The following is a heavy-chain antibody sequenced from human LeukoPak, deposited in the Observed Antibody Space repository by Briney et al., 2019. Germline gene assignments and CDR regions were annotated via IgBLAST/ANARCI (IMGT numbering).Heavy chain of an antibody. D-gene: IGHD3-3*01. CDR1: GDSFRSYY. V-gene: IGHV4-59*01. Sequence: SETLSLTCTVSGDSFRSYYWSWIRQPPGKGLEWIGYIYYSGSTNYNPSLKSRVTISVDTSKNQFSLKLNSVTAADTAGYYCARGRNLEWFDYWGEGTLVTVSS. CDR3: ARGRNLEWFDY. CDR2: IYYSGST. J-gene: IGHJ5*01.